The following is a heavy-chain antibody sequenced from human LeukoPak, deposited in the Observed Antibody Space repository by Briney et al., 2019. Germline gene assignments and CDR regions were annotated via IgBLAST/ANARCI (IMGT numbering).Heavy chain of an antibody. D-gene: IGHD3-10*01. CDR2: IWYDGSNK. CDR1: GFTFRSYG. J-gene: IGHJ6*02. CDR3: ARLRRGEVRGVDRIASYYYYVMDV. V-gene: IGHV3-33*01. Sequence: GRSLRLSCAASGFTFRSYGMHWVRQAPGKGLEWVAVIWYDGSNKNYVDYVKGRFTISRDNVKNTLYLQMNSLRGEDTAVYYCARLRRGEVRGVDRIASYYYYVMDVWGQGTTVTVSS.